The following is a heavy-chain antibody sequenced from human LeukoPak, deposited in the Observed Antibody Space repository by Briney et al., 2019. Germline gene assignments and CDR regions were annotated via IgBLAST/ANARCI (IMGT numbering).Heavy chain of an antibody. CDR2: IYHSGST. D-gene: IGHD5-24*01. Sequence: SETLSLTCAVSGGPISSGGYSWSWIRQPPGKGLEWIGYIYHSGSTYYNPSLKSRVTISVDRSKNQFSLKLSSVTAADTAVYYCARGNYRDAFDIWGQGTMVTVSA. V-gene: IGHV4-30-2*01. CDR3: ARGNYRDAFDI. J-gene: IGHJ3*02. CDR1: GGPISSGGYS.